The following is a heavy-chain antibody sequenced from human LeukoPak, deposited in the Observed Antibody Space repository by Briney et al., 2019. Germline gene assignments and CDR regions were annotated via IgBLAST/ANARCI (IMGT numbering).Heavy chain of an antibody. CDR3: ARVSSRSSSREY. CDR2: INPSGGST. D-gene: IGHD6-6*01. J-gene: IGHJ4*02. CDR1: GYTFTSYY. Sequence: GASVKVSCKASGYTFTSYYMHWVRQAPGQGLEWMGIINPSGGSTSYAQKFQGRVTMTRDTSISTAYMELSRLRSDDTAVYYCARVSSRSSSREYWGQGTLVTVSS. V-gene: IGHV1-46*01.